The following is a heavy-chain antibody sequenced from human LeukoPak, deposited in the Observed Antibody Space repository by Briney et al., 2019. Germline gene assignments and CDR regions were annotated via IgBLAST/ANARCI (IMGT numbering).Heavy chain of an antibody. V-gene: IGHV4-4*07. D-gene: IGHD1-14*01. CDR1: GGSISSYY. J-gene: IGHJ6*03. CDR2: INTSGST. CDR3: ARDHRSGRDYYYMDV. Sequence: SETLSLTCTASGGSISSYYWSWLRQPAGKGLEWIGRINTSGSTNYTPSLKSRVTMSVDTSKNQFSLKLSSVTAADTAVYYCARDHRSGRDYYYMDVWGKGTTVTVSS.